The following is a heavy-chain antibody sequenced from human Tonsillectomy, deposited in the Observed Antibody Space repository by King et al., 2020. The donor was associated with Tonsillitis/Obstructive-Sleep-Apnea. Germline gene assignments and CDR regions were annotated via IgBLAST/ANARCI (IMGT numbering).Heavy chain of an antibody. D-gene: IGHD3-10*01. CDR1: GGTSSSHA. CDR2: ITPMFGTS. Sequence: QLVQSGPEVRKPGSSVKLSCKSSGGTSSSHALSWVRLAPGQGLQWMGGITPMFGTSRYAQNFQDRLTITADESTTTAYMELSSLRSEDTAVYYCASPGFYYGSGSSSWFDSWGQGTLDTVSS. J-gene: IGHJ5*01. V-gene: IGHV1-69*12. CDR3: ASPGFYYGSGSSSWFDS.